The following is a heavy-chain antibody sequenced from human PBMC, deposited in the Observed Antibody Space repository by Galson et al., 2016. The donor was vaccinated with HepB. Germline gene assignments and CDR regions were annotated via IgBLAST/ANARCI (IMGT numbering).Heavy chain of an antibody. CDR1: GGSISSGGYS. D-gene: IGHD6-13*01. J-gene: IGHJ1*01. V-gene: IGHV4-30-2*01. Sequence: TLSLTCAVSGGSISSGGYSWSWIRQPPGKGLEWVGYIYDSGSTYYNPSLKSRVTISVDRSKNQFSLKVNSVTAADTAVYYCVGDGSSTWSGYFHHWGQGTLVTVSS. CDR2: IYDSGST. CDR3: VGDGSSTWSGYFHH.